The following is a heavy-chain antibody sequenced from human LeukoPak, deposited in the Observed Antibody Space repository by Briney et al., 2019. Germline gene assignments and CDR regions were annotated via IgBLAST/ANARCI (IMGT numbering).Heavy chain of an antibody. CDR1: GFTVSSYW. CDR3: ARDQPWSSSWLFQGNYFDY. J-gene: IGHJ4*02. D-gene: IGHD6-13*01. V-gene: IGHV3-7*01. Sequence: QTGGCLRLACAAAGFTVSSYWMGCVRQAPGKGREWVANIKQDGSEKYYVDSVKGRFTISRDNAKNSLYLQMNSLRAEDTAVYYCARDQPWSSSWLFQGNYFDYWGQGTLVTVSS. CDR2: IKQDGSEK.